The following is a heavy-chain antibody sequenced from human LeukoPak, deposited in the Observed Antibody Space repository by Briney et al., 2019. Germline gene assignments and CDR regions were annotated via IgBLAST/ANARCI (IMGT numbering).Heavy chain of an antibody. V-gene: IGHV3-48*03. D-gene: IGHD6-19*01. J-gene: IGHJ4*02. CDR3: VRDASETRLGWVYFDY. CDR1: GFTFSSSE. Sequence: PGGSLRLSCAASGFTFSSSEMNWVSQAPGEGLGCLSYIRSGGTLIQYADSVKGRFTISRDDVRNSLYLQMNSLRAEDTAVYHCVRDASETRLGWVYFDYWGQGTLVTVSS. CDR2: IRSGGTLI.